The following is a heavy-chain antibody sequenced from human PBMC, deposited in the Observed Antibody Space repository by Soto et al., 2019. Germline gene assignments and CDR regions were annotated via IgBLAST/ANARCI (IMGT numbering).Heavy chain of an antibody. CDR1: GGTVASSHW. D-gene: IGHD2-21*02. CDR2: VYHTGDT. CDR3: AREIVTAGGNNYFDP. V-gene: IGHV4-4*02. J-gene: IGHJ5*02. Sequence: SETLSLTCGVSGGTVASSHWWSWVRQSPGRGLEWIGNVYHTGDTNFNPSLQSRVTFSVDKSNNQFSLRLTSVTAADTAVYFCAREIVTAGGNNYFDPWGPGTLLTVSS.